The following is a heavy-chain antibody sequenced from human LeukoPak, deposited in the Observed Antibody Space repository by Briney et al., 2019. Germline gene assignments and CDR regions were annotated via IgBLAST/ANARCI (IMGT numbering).Heavy chain of an antibody. CDR3: ARVRKTYYYDSSGYYYEN. Sequence: ASVKVSCKASGYTFTSYDINWVRQATGQGLEWMGWMNPNSGNTGYAQKFQGRVTITRNTSISTAYMELSSLRSEDTAVYYCARVRKTYYYDSSGYYYENWGQGTLVTVSS. J-gene: IGHJ4*02. CDR2: MNPNSGNT. D-gene: IGHD3-22*01. V-gene: IGHV1-8*03. CDR1: GYTFTSYD.